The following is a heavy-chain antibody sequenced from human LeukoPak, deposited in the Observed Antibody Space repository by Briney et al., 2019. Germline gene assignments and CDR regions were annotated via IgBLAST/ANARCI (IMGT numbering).Heavy chain of an antibody. CDR2: ISAYNGNT. CDR3: ARSAVYGGNSDIDY. J-gene: IGHJ4*02. V-gene: IGHV1-18*01. CDR1: GYTFTSYG. D-gene: IGHD4-23*01. Sequence: ASVKVSCKASGYTFTSYGINWVRQAPGQGREWMGWISAYNGNTNYAQKLQGRVTMTTDTSTSTAYMELRSLRSDDTAVYYCARSAVYGGNSDIDYWGQGTLVTVSS.